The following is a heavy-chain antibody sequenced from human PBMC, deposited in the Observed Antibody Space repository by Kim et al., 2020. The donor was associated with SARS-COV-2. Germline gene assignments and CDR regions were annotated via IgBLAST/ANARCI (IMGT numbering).Heavy chain of an antibody. Sequence: GGSLRLSCVESGFTSSSYWLNWVRQAPGKGLVWVANIKRDGSERYYGDSVKGRFTISRDNAKSSVFLQMNSLRSEDTAVYYCGSSGIWSQGILVSVPS. V-gene: IGHV3-7*01. J-gene: IGHJ1*01. CDR3: GSSGI. CDR2: IKRDGSER. CDR1: GFTSSSYW.